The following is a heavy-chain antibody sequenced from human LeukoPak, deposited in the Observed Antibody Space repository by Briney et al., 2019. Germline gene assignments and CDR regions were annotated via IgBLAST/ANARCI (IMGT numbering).Heavy chain of an antibody. V-gene: IGHV5-51*01. J-gene: IGHJ4*02. CDR2: IYPGDSDT. D-gene: IGHD2-2*01. Sequence: GESLKISCKGSGDSFNTYWIGWVRQMPGKGLELMGIIYPGDSDTRYSPSFQGQVTISADKSISSAYLQWSSLKASDTAKYSCVRLPRRTFSPYYFDYWGQGTLVTVSS. CDR1: GDSFNTYW. CDR3: VRLPRRTFSPYYFDY.